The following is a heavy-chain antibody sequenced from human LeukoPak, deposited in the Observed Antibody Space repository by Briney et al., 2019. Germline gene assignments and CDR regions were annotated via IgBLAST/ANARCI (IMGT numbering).Heavy chain of an antibody. CDR2: IIPIFGTA. D-gene: IGHD2-2*01. CDR3: ASSSSVVPAAPVDY. J-gene: IGHJ4*02. V-gene: IGHV1-69*05. CDR1: GSTFSSYA. Sequence: SVKVSCKASGSTFSSYAISWVRQAPGQGLELMGGIIPIFGTANYAQKFQGRVTITTDESTSTAYMELSSLRSEDTPVYYCASSSSVVPAAPVDYWGQGTLVTVSS.